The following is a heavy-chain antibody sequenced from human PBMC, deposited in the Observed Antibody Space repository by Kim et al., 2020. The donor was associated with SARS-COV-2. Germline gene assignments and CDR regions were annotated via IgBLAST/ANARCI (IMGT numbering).Heavy chain of an antibody. CDR1: GGSISSHY. D-gene: IGHD2-15*01. V-gene: IGHV4-59*11. Sequence: SETLSLTCTVSGGSISSHYWNWIRQAPGKGLEWIGYISYSGNVNYNPSLRSRVTISVDMSRNQLSLNLKSLTAADTAVYFCARDGTSPLADNWYFDLWGRGTLVTVSS. CDR2: ISYSGNV. J-gene: IGHJ2*01. CDR3: ARDGTSPLADNWYFDL.